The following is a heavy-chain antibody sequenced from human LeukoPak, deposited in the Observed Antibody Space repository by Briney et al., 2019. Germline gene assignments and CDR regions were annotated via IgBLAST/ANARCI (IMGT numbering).Heavy chain of an antibody. CDR3: ARRFYYDILTGYSN. J-gene: IGHJ4*02. CDR1: GGSISSSSYY. CDR2: IYYSGST. Sequence: SETLSLTYTVSGGSISSSSYYWGWIRQPPGKGLEWIGSIYYSGSTYYNPSLKSRVTISVDTSKYQFSLQLSSVTAADTAVYYCARRFYYDILTGYSNWGQGTLVTVSS. V-gene: IGHV4-39*01. D-gene: IGHD3-9*01.